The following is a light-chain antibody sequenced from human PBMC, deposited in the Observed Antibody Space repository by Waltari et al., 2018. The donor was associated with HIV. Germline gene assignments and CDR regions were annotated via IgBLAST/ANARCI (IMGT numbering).Light chain of an antibody. J-gene: IGKJ5*01. Sequence: EIVLTQFPATLSLSPGERATLSCGASQSVSSTYLAWYQQKPGRAPRLLIYDASSRATGIPDWFSGSGSGTDFTLTISRLEPEDFAVYYCQQYGSSPTFGLGTRLEIK. CDR2: DAS. CDR3: QQYGSSPT. V-gene: IGKV3D-20*01. CDR1: QSVSSTY.